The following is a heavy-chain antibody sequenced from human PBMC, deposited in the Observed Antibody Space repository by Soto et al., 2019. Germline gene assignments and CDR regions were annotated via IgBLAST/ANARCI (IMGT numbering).Heavy chain of an antibody. D-gene: IGHD6-13*01. V-gene: IGHV1-69*02. CDR2: IIPILDMP. Sequence: QVHLVQSGAEVKKPGSSVKVSCRASGDTLTSYTISWVRQAPEQGLEWMGWIIPILDMPIYAQKFQGRVTITAEKSTSTVYMELSSRRSDDTAVYYCARGIAAGTDYWGQGTLVTVSS. CDR1: GDTLTSYT. J-gene: IGHJ4*02. CDR3: ARGIAAGTDY.